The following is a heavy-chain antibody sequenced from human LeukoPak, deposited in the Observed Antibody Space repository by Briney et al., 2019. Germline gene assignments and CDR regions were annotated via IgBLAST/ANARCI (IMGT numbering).Heavy chain of an antibody. Sequence: SETLSLTCAVYGGSSSGYYWSWIRQPPGKGLEWIGEINHSGSTNYNPSLKSRVTISVDTSKNQFSLKLSSVTAADTAVYYCARGGIDGGYAWPFDYWGQGTLVTVSS. CDR1: GGSSSGYY. CDR3: ARGGIDGGYAWPFDY. J-gene: IGHJ4*02. D-gene: IGHD5-12*01. V-gene: IGHV4-34*01. CDR2: INHSGST.